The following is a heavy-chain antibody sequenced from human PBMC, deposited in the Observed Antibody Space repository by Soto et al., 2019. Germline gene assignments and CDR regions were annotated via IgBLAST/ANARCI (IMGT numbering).Heavy chain of an antibody. CDR1: GFTFSSYG. D-gene: IGHD3-16*01. J-gene: IGHJ5*02. CDR3: AKDPGGDSGWFDP. Sequence: VGSLRLSCAASGFTFSSYGMHWVRQAPGKGLEWVAVISYDGSNKYYADSVKGRFTISRDNSKNTLYLQMNSLRAEDTAVYYCAKDPGGDSGWFDPWGQGTLVTVS. CDR2: ISYDGSNK. V-gene: IGHV3-30*18.